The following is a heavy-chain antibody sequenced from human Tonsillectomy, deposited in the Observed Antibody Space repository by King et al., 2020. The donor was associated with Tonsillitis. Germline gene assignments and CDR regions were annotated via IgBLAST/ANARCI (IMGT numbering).Heavy chain of an antibody. J-gene: IGHJ6*03. CDR3: AKLLRSGYHLYYMDV. CDR1: GFTFSSFA. D-gene: IGHD3-3*01. V-gene: IGHV3-23*04. CDR2: ISDNAGGT. Sequence: VQLVESGGGLVQPGGSLRLSCAASGFTFSSFAMTWVRQAPGKGLEWGSSISDNAGGTYYAESGNGRFTISRDNSKNTLYLQVNGLRAEDTAVYYCAKLLRSGYHLYYMDVWGKGTTVTVSS.